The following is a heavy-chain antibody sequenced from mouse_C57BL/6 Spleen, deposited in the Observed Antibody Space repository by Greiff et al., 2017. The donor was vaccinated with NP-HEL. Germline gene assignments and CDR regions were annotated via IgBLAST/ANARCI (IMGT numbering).Heavy chain of an antibody. V-gene: IGHV5-17*01. CDR3: ARGFITTVDAMDY. Sequence: SGGGLVKPGGSLKLSCAASGFTFSDYGMHWVRQAPEKGLEWVAYISSGSSTIYYADTVKGRFTISRDNAKNTLFLQMTSLRSEDTAMYYCARGFITTVDAMDYWGQGTSVTVSS. D-gene: IGHD1-1*01. CDR2: ISSGSSTI. CDR1: GFTFSDYG. J-gene: IGHJ4*01.